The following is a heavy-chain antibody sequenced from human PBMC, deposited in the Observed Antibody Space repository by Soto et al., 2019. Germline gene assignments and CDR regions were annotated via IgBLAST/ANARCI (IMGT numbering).Heavy chain of an antibody. D-gene: IGHD6-6*01. CDR1: GGTFSSYA. CDR3: ARGVEHSSSSGYYYYGMDV. Sequence: SVKVSCKASGGTFSSYAISWVRQAPGQGLEWMGGIIPIFGTANYAQKFQGRVTITADESTSTAYMELSSLRSEDTAVYYCARGVEHSSSSGYYYYGMDVWGQGTTVTVSS. J-gene: IGHJ6*02. V-gene: IGHV1-69*13. CDR2: IIPIFGTA.